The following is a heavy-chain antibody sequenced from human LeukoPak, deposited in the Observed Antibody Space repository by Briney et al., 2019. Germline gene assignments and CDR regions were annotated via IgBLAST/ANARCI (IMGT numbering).Heavy chain of an antibody. CDR2: IWYDGSNK. Sequence: PGGSLRLSCAASGFTFSSYGMHWVRQAPGKGLEWVAVIWYDGSNKYYADSVRGRFTISRDNSKNTLYLQMNSLRAEDTAVYYCAKDRYSSGWYGSDYWGQGTLVTVSS. CDR3: AKDRYSSGWYGSDY. D-gene: IGHD6-19*01. CDR1: GFTFSSYG. J-gene: IGHJ4*02. V-gene: IGHV3-33*06.